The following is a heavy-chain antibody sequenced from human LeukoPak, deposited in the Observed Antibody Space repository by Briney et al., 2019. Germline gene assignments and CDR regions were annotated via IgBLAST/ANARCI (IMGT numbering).Heavy chain of an antibody. Sequence: SGGSLRLSCAASGFTFSSYAMHWVRQAPGKGLEWVAVISYDGSNKYYADSVKGRFTISRDNSKNTLYLQMNSLRAEDTAVYYCARDFTFGGVIVFDYWGQGTLVTVSS. CDR3: ARDFTFGGVIVFDY. V-gene: IGHV3-30-3*01. CDR1: GFTFSSYA. CDR2: ISYDGSNK. J-gene: IGHJ4*02. D-gene: IGHD3-16*02.